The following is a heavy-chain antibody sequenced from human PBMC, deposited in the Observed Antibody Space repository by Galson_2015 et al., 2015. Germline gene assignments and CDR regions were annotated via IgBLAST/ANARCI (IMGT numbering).Heavy chain of an antibody. CDR3: ARYYDSSGYNYYYYYGMDV. D-gene: IGHD3-22*01. V-gene: IGHV3-48*02. CDR2: ISSSRSTI. J-gene: IGHJ6*02. CDR1: GFTFSSHS. Sequence: SLRLSCAASGFTFSSHSMNWVRQAPGKGLEWVSYISSSRSTIYYADSVKGRFTVSRDNAKNSLYLQMNSPRDEDTAVYYCARYYDSSGYNYYYYYGMDVWGQGTTVTVSS.